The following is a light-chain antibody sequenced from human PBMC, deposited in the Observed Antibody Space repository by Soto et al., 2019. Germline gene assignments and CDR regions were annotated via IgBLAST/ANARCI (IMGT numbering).Light chain of an antibody. CDR2: RNN. J-gene: IGLJ3*02. CDR3: AAWDDSLSGWV. V-gene: IGLV1-47*01. Sequence: QSVLTQPPSASGTPGQRVTISCSGSSSNIGSNYVYWYQQLPGTAPKLLIYRNNQRPSGVPDRLSGSKSATSVSLAISGLRSEDEADYYCAAWDDSLSGWVFGGGTKLTVL. CDR1: SSNIGSNY.